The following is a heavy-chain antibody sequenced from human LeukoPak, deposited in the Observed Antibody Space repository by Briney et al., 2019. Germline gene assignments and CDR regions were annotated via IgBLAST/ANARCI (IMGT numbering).Heavy chain of an antibody. CDR1: GFTFSNYW. CDR2: ISYDGSSA. D-gene: IGHD3-16*01. CDR3: ARRRTIGDYDY. V-gene: IGHV3-74*01. J-gene: IGHJ4*02. Sequence: GGSLRLSCVASGFTFSNYWMHWVRQAPGKGLMWAARISYDGSSADHADSVKGRFTISRDNAKNTLYLRMNSLRVEDTGVYYCARRRTIGDYDYWGQGTLVTVSS.